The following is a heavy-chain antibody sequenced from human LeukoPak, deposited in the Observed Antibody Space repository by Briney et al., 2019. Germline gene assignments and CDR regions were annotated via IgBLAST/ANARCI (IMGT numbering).Heavy chain of an antibody. V-gene: IGHV3-7*03. CDR2: IKQDGSEK. CDR3: AKDHDPNYYDSSYFDY. J-gene: IGHJ4*02. D-gene: IGHD3-22*01. CDR1: GFTFSSYW. Sequence: GGSLRLSCAASGFTFSSYWMSWVRQAPGKGLEWVANIKQDGSEKYYVDSVKGRFTISRDNSKNTLYLQMNSLRAEDTAVYYCAKDHDPNYYDSSYFDYWGQGTLVTVSS.